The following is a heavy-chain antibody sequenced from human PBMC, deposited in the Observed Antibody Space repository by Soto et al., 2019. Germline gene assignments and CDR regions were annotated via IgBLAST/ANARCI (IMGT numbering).Heavy chain of an antibody. V-gene: IGHV3-23*01. CDR3: AKLMRPPRTFWFGEPRPG. CDR2: ISGSGGST. D-gene: IGHD3-10*01. Sequence: PGGSLRLSCAASGFTFSSYAMSWVRQAPGKGLEWVSAISGSGGSTYYADSVKGRFTISRDNSKNTLYLQMNSLRAEDTAVYYCAKLMRPPRTFWFGEPRPGWGQGTLVNVSS. J-gene: IGHJ4*02. CDR1: GFTFSSYA.